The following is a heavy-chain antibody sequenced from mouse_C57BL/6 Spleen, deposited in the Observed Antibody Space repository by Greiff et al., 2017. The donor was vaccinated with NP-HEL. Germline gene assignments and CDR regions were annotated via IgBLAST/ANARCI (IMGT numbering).Heavy chain of an antibody. J-gene: IGHJ2*01. D-gene: IGHD4-1*01. CDR1: GCTFTDYE. CDR3: TRGGLGRGFDY. Sequence: VQLQESGAELVRPGASVTLSCKASGCTFTDYEMHWVKQTPVHGLEWIGAIDPETGGTAYNQKFKGKAILTADKSSSTAYMELRSLTSEDSAVYYCTRGGLGRGFDYWGQGTTLTVSS. V-gene: IGHV1-15*01. CDR2: IDPETGGT.